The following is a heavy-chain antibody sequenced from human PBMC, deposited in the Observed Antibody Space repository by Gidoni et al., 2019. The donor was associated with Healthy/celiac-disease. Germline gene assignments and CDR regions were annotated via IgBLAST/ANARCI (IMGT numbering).Heavy chain of an antibody. Sequence: QVQLVESGGGVVQPGRSLRLSCAASGLTFSSYGMHWVRQAPGKGLEWVAVIWYDGSNKYYADSVKGRFTISRDNSKNTLYLQMSSLRAEDTAVYYCARITGTHAYYYYGMDVWGQGTTVTVSS. J-gene: IGHJ6*02. CDR3: ARITGTHAYYYYGMDV. CDR1: GLTFSSYG. D-gene: IGHD1-7*01. V-gene: IGHV3-33*01. CDR2: IWYDGSNK.